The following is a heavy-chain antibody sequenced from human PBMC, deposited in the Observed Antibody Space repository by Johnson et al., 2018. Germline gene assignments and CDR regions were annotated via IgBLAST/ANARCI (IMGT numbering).Heavy chain of an antibody. V-gene: IGHV3-74*01. D-gene: IGHD4-17*01. CDR1: GFTFSRYC. CDR3: AKDTYGDFMDNNWLDP. J-gene: IGHJ5*02. CDR2: IDSVGSTT. Sequence: VQLVESGGGAVQPGRSLRLSCVGSGFTFSRYCMHWVRQAPGTGLVWVSHIDSVGSTTTYAASVKGRSTISRDNAKNKLYPQMNSRRLDDTAVYYCAKDTYGDFMDNNWLDPWGQGTLVTVSS.